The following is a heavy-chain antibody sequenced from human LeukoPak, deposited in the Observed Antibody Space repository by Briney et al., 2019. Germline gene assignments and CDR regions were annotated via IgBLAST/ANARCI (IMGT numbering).Heavy chain of an antibody. D-gene: IGHD3-22*01. J-gene: IGHJ3*02. V-gene: IGHV4-4*02. Sequence: PSGTLSLTCAVSGGSISSSNWWSWVRQPPGKGLEWIGEIYHSGSTNYNPSLKSRVTISVDKSKNQFSLKLSSVTAADTAVYYCAKIIDRSGYHEAFDMWGQGTMVTVSS. CDR3: AKIIDRSGYHEAFDM. CDR2: IYHSGST. CDR1: GGSISSSNW.